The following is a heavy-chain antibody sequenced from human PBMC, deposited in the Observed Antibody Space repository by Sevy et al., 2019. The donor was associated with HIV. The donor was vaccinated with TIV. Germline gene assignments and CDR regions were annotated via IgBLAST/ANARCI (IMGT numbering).Heavy chain of an antibody. CDR2: INESGIT. Sequence: SETLSLTCAAHDGSFSGYYWNWIRQLPGKGLEWIGEINESGITYYNPSLKSRVTISVDTSKKQFHLKLNSVTAADTAVYFCARSPPVVVVPGAPSWFDPWGQGTLVTVSS. J-gene: IGHJ5*02. D-gene: IGHD2-2*01. V-gene: IGHV4-34*01. CDR1: DGSFSGYY. CDR3: ARSPPVVVVPGAPSWFDP.